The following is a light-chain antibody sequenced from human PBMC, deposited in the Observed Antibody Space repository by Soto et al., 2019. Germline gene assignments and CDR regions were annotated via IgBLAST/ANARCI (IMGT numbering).Light chain of an antibody. CDR3: QQANSCPIT. Sequence: EILVTQAPATLCVSPGERATLSCRASQSVSNKLVWYQQRPGQAPRLLIYGASTRATGIPARFSGSGSGTEFTLTISSLQSEDFAVYYYQQANSCPITFGQGTLLEIK. CDR1: QSVSNK. V-gene: IGKV3-15*01. J-gene: IGKJ5*01. CDR2: GAS.